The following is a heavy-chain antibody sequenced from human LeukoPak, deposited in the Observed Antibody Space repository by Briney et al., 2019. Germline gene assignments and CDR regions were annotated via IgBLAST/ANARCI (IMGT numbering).Heavy chain of an antibody. CDR2: VSSSGSSI. J-gene: IGHJ4*01. CDR1: GFSFRSYE. CDR3: ARWSAFDY. V-gene: IGHV3-48*03. D-gene: IGHD6-25*01. Sequence: PGGSLRLSCTASGFSFRSYEMNWVRQAPGRGLEWISYVSSSGSSIYYADSVKGRITISRDNAKNSLYLQMNSLRGEDTGVYYWARWSAFDYWGQGTLVTVPS.